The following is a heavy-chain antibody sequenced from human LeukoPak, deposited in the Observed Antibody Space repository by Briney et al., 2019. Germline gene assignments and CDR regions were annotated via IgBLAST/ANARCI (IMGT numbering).Heavy chain of an antibody. CDR3: AKGSNYYDSSGYSHYFDY. Sequence: GRSLRLSCAASGFTFSSYAMSWVRQTPGKGLEWVSAISGSGGSTYYADSVKGRFTISRDNSKNTLYPQMNSLRAEDTAVYYCAKGSNYYDSSGYSHYFDYWGQGTLVTVSS. D-gene: IGHD3-22*01. CDR2: ISGSGGST. V-gene: IGHV3-23*01. CDR1: GFTFSSYA. J-gene: IGHJ4*02.